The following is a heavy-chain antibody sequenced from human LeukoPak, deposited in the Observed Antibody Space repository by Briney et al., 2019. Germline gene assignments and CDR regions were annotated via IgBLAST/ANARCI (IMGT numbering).Heavy chain of an antibody. J-gene: IGHJ4*02. CDR1: GGSISSYY. CDR2: IYYSGST. CDR3: ARHLVPAASAPSFDY. D-gene: IGHD2-2*01. V-gene: IGHV4-59*01. Sequence: PSETLSLTCTVSGGSISSYYWGWIRQPPGKGLEWIGSIYYSGSTNYNPSLKSRVTISVDTSKNQFSLKLSSVTAADTAVYYCARHLVPAASAPSFDYWGQGTLVTVSS.